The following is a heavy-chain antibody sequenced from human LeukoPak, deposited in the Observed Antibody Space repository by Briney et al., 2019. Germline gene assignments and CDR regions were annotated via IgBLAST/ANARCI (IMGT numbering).Heavy chain of an antibody. CDR3: ASRTPGFRTRGYTLDY. V-gene: IGHV4-39*07. CDR1: GGSISSSTYY. J-gene: IGHJ4*02. D-gene: IGHD5-18*01. Sequence: SETLSLTCTVSGGSISSSTYYWGWIRQPPGKGLEWFGSIYYSGSTYYNPSLKSRVTISVDTSKNQFSLKLSSVTAADTAVYYCASRTPGFRTRGYTLDYWGQGTLVTVSS. CDR2: IYYSGST.